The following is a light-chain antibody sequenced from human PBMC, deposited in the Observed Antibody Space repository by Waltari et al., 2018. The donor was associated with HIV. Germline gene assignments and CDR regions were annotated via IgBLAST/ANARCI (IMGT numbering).Light chain of an antibody. J-gene: IGLJ3*02. CDR3: SSYTTSSTWV. Sequence: QSALTQPPSVSGSLGQSVTISCTGTSSDIGAYNRVSWYQQSPSTAPKLRIYEVTHQVSGLPVRFAGSKSGNTASLTISGLQAYDEAVYYCSSYTTSSTWVLGGGTKLTVL. V-gene: IGLV2-18*02. CDR2: EVT. CDR1: SSDIGAYNR.